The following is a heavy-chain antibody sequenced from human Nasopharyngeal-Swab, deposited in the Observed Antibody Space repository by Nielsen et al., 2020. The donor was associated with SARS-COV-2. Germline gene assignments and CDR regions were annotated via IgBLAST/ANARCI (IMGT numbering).Heavy chain of an antibody. V-gene: IGHV4-4*08. Sequence: SETLSLTCTVSGGSISSYYWSWIRQPPGKGLEWIGRIYTSGSTNYNPSLKSRVTISVDTSKNQFSLKLSSVTAADTAVYYCARGNYYDSSGYSYYFDYWGQGTLVTVSS. CDR2: IYTSGST. D-gene: IGHD3-22*01. CDR3: ARGNYYDSSGYSYYFDY. J-gene: IGHJ4*02. CDR1: GGSISSYY.